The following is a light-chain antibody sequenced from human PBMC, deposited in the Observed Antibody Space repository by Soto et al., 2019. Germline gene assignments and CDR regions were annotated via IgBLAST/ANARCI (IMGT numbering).Light chain of an antibody. CDR3: QQYNNWPPVT. Sequence: EIVMTQSPATLSVSPGERATLSCRASQSVSSNLAWYPQKPGQAPRLLIYGASTRSTGIPARFSGSGSGTEFTLTISSLQSEDFAVYYCQQYNNWPPVTFGQGTRLEIK. J-gene: IGKJ5*01. V-gene: IGKV3-15*01. CDR1: QSVSSN. CDR2: GAS.